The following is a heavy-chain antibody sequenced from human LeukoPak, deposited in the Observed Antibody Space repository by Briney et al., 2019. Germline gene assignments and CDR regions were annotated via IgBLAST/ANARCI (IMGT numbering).Heavy chain of an antibody. D-gene: IGHD6-13*01. V-gene: IGHV4-30-4*07. J-gene: IGHJ5*02. CDR1: GDPISSGGYS. CDR3: ARVVAAAGNNWFDP. CDR2: IHDSGST. Sequence: SETLSLTCAVSGDPISSGGYSWSWIRQTPGKGLEWIAYIHDSGSTYNNPSLKTRLSISIDTSKNQFSLKLHSVTAADTAVYYCARVVAAAGNNWFDPWGQGTLVTVSS.